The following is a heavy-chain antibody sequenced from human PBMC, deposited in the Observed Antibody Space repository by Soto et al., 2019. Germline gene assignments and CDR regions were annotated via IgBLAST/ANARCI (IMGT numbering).Heavy chain of an antibody. CDR1: VGTFSSYA. CDR2: IIPIFGTA. D-gene: IGHD2-15*01. Sequence: QVQLVQSGAEVKKPGSSVKVSCKASVGTFSSYAISWVRQAPRQGLEWLGGIIPIFGTANYAQKFQGRVTIAADESTSTACMERSSLRSEDTAVYYCAGVGYGSGGSCRNIDYWGQGTLVTVSS. V-gene: IGHV1-69*01. CDR3: AGVGYGSGGSCRNIDY. J-gene: IGHJ4*02.